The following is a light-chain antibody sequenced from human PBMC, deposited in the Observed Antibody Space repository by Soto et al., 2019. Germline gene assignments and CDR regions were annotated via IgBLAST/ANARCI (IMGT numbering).Light chain of an antibody. Sequence: IVFAQSPATLAFSPGERDTLSCRASQSVSSFLAWYQQKPGQAPRLLIYDTSTRATGIPARFSGRGSGTEFTLTISSLQPEDFATYYCLQHNVFPRTFGQGTKVDIK. CDR3: LQHNVFPRT. CDR1: QSVSSF. J-gene: IGKJ1*01. V-gene: IGKV3-11*01. CDR2: DTS.